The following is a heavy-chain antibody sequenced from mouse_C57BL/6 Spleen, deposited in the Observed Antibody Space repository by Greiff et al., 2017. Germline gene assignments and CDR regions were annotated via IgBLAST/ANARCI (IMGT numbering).Heavy chain of an antibody. D-gene: IGHD1-1*01. Sequence: VQLQQPGAELVMPGASVKLSCKASGYTFTSYWMHWVKQRPGQGLEWIGEIDPSDSYTNYNQKFKGKSTLTVDKSSSTAYMQLSGLTSEDSAVYYCARAEDYGYWGQGTTLTVSS. CDR3: ARAEDYGY. CDR2: IDPSDSYT. CDR1: GYTFTSYW. V-gene: IGHV1-69*01. J-gene: IGHJ2*01.